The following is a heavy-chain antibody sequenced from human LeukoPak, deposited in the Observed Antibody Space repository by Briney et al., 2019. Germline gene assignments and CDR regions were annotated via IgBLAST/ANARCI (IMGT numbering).Heavy chain of an antibody. CDR1: GGSISSGGYY. Sequence: SQTLSLTCTVSGGSISSGGYYWSWIRQHPGKGLEWIGYVYYSGSTYYNPSLKSRVTISVDTSKNQFSLKLSSVTAADTAVYYCARGRGRDIVVVPATVRYFDYWGQGTLVTVSS. CDR2: VYYSGST. D-gene: IGHD2-2*01. V-gene: IGHV4-31*03. CDR3: ARGRGRDIVVVPATVRYFDY. J-gene: IGHJ4*02.